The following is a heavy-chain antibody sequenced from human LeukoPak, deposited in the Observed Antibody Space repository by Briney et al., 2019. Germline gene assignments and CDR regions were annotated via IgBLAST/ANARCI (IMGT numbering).Heavy chain of an antibody. D-gene: IGHD2-15*01. CDR2: IYTGGDT. J-gene: IGHJ4*02. Sequence: GGSLRLSCAASGFTVNTKFVSWVRQAPGKGLEWVSVIYTGGDTYYSDSVKGRFTISRDNSKNTVFLQMNSLRVEDTAVYYCARVASCDGGTCYYLDYWGQGTLVSVSS. CDR3: ARVASCDGGTCYYLDY. V-gene: IGHV3-53*01. CDR1: GFTVNTKF.